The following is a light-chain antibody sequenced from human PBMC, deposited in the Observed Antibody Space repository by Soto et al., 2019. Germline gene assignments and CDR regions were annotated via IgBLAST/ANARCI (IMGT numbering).Light chain of an antibody. CDR3: QQYNNWPLHT. Sequence: EIVLTQSPGTLSLSPGERATLSCRASQSVGTNLAWYQQRPGQAPRLLIYGPSTRATGVPARFSGSGSGTEFTLTISSLQSEDLAVYYCQQYNNWPLHTFGQGTKVDIK. CDR2: GPS. CDR1: QSVGTN. V-gene: IGKV3-15*01. J-gene: IGKJ2*01.